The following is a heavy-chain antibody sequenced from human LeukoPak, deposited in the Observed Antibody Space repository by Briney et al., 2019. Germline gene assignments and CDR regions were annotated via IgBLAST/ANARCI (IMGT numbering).Heavy chain of an antibody. CDR3: ARNQRITIFGVVKAFDY. CDR2: IYYSGST. Sequence: PSETLSLTCTVSGGSISSSSYYRGWIRQPPGKGLEWIGSIYYSGSTYYNPSLKSRVTISVDTSKNQFSLKLSSVTAADTAVYYCARNQRITIFGVVKAFDYWGQGTLVTVSS. D-gene: IGHD3-3*01. J-gene: IGHJ4*02. V-gene: IGHV4-39*01. CDR1: GGSISSSSYY.